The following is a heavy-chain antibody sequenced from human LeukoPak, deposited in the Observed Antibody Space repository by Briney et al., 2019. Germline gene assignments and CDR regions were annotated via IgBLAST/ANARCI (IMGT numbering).Heavy chain of an antibody. CDR1: GGSISSYY. CDR3: ARGARYFDWLFSR. D-gene: IGHD3-9*01. Sequence: PSETLSLTCTLPGGSISSYYWSWIRQPPGKGLEWIGYIYYSGSTNYNPSLKSRVTKSVDTSKNQFSLKLSSVTAADTAVYYCARGARYFDWLFSRWGQGTLVTVSS. V-gene: IGHV4-59*01. J-gene: IGHJ4*02. CDR2: IYYSGST.